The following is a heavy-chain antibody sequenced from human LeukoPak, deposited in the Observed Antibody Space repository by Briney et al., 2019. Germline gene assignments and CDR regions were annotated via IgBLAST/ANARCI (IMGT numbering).Heavy chain of an antibody. CDR1: GYSFTSYW. D-gene: IGHD3-22*01. V-gene: IGHV5-51*01. CDR2: IYPGDSDT. J-gene: IGHJ3*02. Sequence: GESLKISCKGSGYSFTSYWIGWVRQMPGKGLEWMGIIYPGDSDTRYSPSFQGQVTISADKSISTAYLQWSSLKASDSAMYYCASPFTNYDSSGHHAFDIWGQGTMVTVSS. CDR3: ASPFTNYDSSGHHAFDI.